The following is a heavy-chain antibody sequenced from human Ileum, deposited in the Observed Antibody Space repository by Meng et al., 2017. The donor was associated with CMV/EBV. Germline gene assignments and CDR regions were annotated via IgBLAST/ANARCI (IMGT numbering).Heavy chain of an antibody. D-gene: IGHD2-2*01. CDR3: ARGGAAAETYYYYYGMDV. Sequence: ASVKVSCKASGYTFTNYDVHWVRQAAGQGLEWMGWINPNSGGTNYAQKFQGRVTMTRDTSISTAYMELSRLRSDDTAVYYCARGGAAAETYYYYYGMDVWGQGTTVTVSS. CDR2: INPNSGGT. CDR1: GYTFTNYD. J-gene: IGHJ6*02. V-gene: IGHV1-2*02.